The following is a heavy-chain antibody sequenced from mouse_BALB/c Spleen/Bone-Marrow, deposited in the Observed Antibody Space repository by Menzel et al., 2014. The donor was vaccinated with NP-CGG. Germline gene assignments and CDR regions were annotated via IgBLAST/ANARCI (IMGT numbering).Heavy chain of an antibody. V-gene: IGHV1S130*01. CDR2: IHPNSGNT. CDR3: ARGATALDY. CDR1: GYTFTSSW. Sequence: QVQLQQSGSVLVRPGASVKLSCKASGYTFTSSWMHWAKQRPGQGLEWIGEIHPNSGNTNYNEKFKGKATLAVETSSSTAYVDLSSLTSEDSAVYYCARGATALDYWGQGTTLTVSS. D-gene: IGHD1-2*01. J-gene: IGHJ2*01.